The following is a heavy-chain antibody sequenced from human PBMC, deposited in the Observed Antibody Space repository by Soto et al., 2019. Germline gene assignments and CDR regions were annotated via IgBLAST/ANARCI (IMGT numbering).Heavy chain of an antibody. CDR1: GYTFTGYY. V-gene: IGHV1-2*02. J-gene: IGHJ6*02. D-gene: IGHD6-13*01. Sequence: ASVKVSCKASGYTFTGYYMHWVRQAPGQELEWMGWIRPDTGNTDFARKFQGRFTMTRDTSISTAYLELSSLRSDDTAVYYCARGSVASAAKPSGMDVWGQGTTVTAP. CDR3: ARGSVASAAKPSGMDV. CDR2: IRPDTGNT.